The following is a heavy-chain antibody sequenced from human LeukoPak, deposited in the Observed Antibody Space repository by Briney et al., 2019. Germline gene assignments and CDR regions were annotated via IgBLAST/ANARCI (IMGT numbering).Heavy chain of an antibody. J-gene: IGHJ4*02. CDR1: GLTFSSYS. CDR2: TSDRGDYT. Sequence: GGSLRLSCAASGLTFSSYSMSWVRQAPGKGLEWVSGTSDRGDYTYYADSVKGRFTISRGTSKNTLYLQMNSLRAEDTALYFCAKKAQYDGHYPLDYWGQGTLVTVSA. V-gene: IGHV3-23*01. D-gene: IGHD4/OR15-4a*01. CDR3: AKKAQYDGHYPLDY.